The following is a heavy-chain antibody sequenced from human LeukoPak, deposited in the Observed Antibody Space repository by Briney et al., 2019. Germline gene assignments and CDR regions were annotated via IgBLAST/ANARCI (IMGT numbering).Heavy chain of an antibody. D-gene: IGHD6-19*01. CDR1: GGSISSGGYY. J-gene: IGHJ4*02. CDR2: IYHSGST. CDR3: ARARGAVGIDY. V-gene: IGHV4-30-2*01. Sequence: SETLSLTCTVSGGSISSGGYYWSWIRQPPGKGLEWIGYIYHSGSTNYNPSLKSRVTLSTDTSKNQFSLRLSSVTAADTTIYYCARARGAVGIDYWGQGTLVTVSS.